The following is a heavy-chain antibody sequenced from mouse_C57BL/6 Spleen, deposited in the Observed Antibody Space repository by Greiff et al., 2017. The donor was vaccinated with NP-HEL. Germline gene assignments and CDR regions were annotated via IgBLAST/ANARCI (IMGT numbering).Heavy chain of an antibody. CDR2: IDPETGGT. J-gene: IGHJ1*03. Sequence: QVQLQQPGAELVRPGASVTLSCKASGYTFTDYEMHWVKQTPVHGLEWIGAIDPETGGTAYNQKFKGKAILTADKSSSTAYMELRSLTSEDSAVYYCTRSDWDRYFDVWGTGTTVTVSS. CDR1: GYTFTDYE. D-gene: IGHD4-1*01. V-gene: IGHV1-15*01. CDR3: TRSDWDRYFDV.